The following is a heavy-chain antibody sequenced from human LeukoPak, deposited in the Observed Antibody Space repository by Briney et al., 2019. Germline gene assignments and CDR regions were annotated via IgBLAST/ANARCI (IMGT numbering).Heavy chain of an antibody. V-gene: IGHV3-7*01. CDR2: IKQDGSEK. D-gene: IGHD3-9*01. CDR3: ARDGYDILTGYYYFDY. J-gene: IGHJ4*02. CDR1: GFTFSTYW. Sequence: GGSLRLSCAASGFTFSTYWMSWVRQTPGKGLEWVANIKQDGSEKYYVDSVKGRFTISRDNAKNSLYLQMNSLRAEDTAVYYCARDGYDILTGYYYFDYWGQGTLVTVSS.